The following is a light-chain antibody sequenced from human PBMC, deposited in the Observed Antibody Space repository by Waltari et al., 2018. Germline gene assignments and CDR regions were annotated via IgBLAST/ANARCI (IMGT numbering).Light chain of an antibody. CDR3: QQYKSYPPT. CDR2: ATS. Sequence: DIQMTQSPSSVSASLGDRVTISCRASQGINSFLAWFQQKPGKSPKSLIYATSTLQSGVPSRFSGSGSGTDFTLTISNLQPEDFATYYCQQYKSYPPTFGQGTKVEIK. J-gene: IGKJ1*01. V-gene: IGKV1-16*01. CDR1: QGINSF.